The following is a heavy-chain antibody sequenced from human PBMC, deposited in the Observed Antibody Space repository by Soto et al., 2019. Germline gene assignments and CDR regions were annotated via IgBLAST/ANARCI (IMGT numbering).Heavy chain of an antibody. J-gene: IGHJ5*02. V-gene: IGHV3-33*01. CDR1: GFTFSSYG. CDR3: ARGGTSLLIPFDP. D-gene: IGHD2-15*01. CDR2: IWYDGSNK. Sequence: GGSLRLSCAASGFTFSSYGMHWVRQAPGKGLEWVAVIWYDGSNKYYADSVKGRFTISRDNSKNTLYLQMNSLRAEDTAVYYCARGGTSLLIPFDPWGQGTLVTVSS.